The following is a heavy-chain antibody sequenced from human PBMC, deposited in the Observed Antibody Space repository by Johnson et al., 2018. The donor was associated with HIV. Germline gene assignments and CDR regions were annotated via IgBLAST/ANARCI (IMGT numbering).Heavy chain of an antibody. J-gene: IGHJ3*02. CDR2: ISYDGGNK. CDR3: ARDRGGSSYSWVAFDI. Sequence: QVQLVESGGGVVRPGRSLRLSCAASGFIFGGFGLHWVRQAPGKGLEWVASISYDGGNKYYADSVRGRSTISRDNSKKTLYLQMNSLRAEDTAVYYCARDRGGSSYSWVAFDIWGQGTMVTVSS. V-gene: IGHV3-30*03. CDR1: GFIFGGFG. D-gene: IGHD5-18*01.